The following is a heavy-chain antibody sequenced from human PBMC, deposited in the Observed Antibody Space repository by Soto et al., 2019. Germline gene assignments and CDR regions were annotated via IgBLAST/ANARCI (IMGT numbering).Heavy chain of an antibody. CDR2: SIPILGTA. CDR3: ARGRGYSGDDHYYYFDMDV. Sequence: ASVKVSCKASGGTFNNYPITWVLQAPGQGLEWMGGSIPILGTANYAQKFQGRVTISVDESTSTAYMELSSLRSEDTAVYYCARGRGYSGDDHYYYFDMDVWGQGTTVTVSS. D-gene: IGHD5-12*01. V-gene: IGHV1-69*13. CDR1: GGTFNNYP. J-gene: IGHJ6*02.